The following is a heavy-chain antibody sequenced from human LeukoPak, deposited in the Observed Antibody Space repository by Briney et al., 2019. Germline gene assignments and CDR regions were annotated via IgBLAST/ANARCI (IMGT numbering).Heavy chain of an antibody. V-gene: IGHV4-4*07. CDR1: GGSISSYY. J-gene: IGHJ4*02. CDR2: IYTSGST. Sequence: PSETLSLTCTVPGGSISSYYWSWIRQPAGKGLEWIGRIYTSGSTNYNPSLKSRVTMSVDTSKNQFSLKLSSVTAADTAVYCCARGISMVRGNQHFDYWGQGTLVTVSS. D-gene: IGHD3-10*01. CDR3: ARGISMVRGNQHFDY.